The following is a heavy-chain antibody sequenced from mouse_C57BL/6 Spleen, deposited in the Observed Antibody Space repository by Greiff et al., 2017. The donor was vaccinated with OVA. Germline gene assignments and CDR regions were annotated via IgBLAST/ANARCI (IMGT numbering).Heavy chain of an antibody. CDR3: ARSGSSGSDY. Sequence: QVQLQQSGAELVRPGTSVKMSCKASGYTFTNYWIGWAKQRPGHGLEWIGDIYPGGGYTNYNEKLKGKATLTADKSSSTAYMQFSSLTSEDSAIYYCARSGSSGSDYWGQGTTLTVSS. J-gene: IGHJ2*01. CDR1: GYTFTNYW. D-gene: IGHD3-2*02. CDR2: IYPGGGYT. V-gene: IGHV1-63*01.